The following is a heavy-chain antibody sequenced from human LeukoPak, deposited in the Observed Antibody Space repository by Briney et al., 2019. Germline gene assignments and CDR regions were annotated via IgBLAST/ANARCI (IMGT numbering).Heavy chain of an antibody. CDR2: IYYSGST. J-gene: IGHJ4*02. V-gene: IGHV4-31*03. D-gene: IGHD3-16*01. CDR1: GGSISSGGYY. Sequence: SQTLSLTCTVSGGSISSGGYYWSWIRQHPRKGLEWIGYIYYSGSTYYNPSLKSRVTISVDTSKNLFSLKLSSVTAADTAVYYCARVTIGYFDYWGQGTLVTVSS. CDR3: ARVTIGYFDY.